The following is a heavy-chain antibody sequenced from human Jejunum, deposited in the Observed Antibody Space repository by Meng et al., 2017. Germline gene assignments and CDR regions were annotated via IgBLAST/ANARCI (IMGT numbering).Heavy chain of an antibody. Sequence: DVQLVESGGGLVQPGGSLRLSCAASGFTFSRFWMHWVRQAPGKGLVRVSRISGDGSNTDYADSVKGRFTISRDNAENTLYLQMSSLRAEDTAVYYCVRLLDLDYWGQGTLVTVSS. CDR1: GFTFSRFW. V-gene: IGHV3-74*01. D-gene: IGHD1-1*01. CDR3: VRLLDLDY. J-gene: IGHJ4*02. CDR2: ISGDGSNT.